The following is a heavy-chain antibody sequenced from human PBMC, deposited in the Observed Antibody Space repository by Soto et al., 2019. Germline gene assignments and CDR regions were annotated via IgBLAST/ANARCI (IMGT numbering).Heavy chain of an antibody. D-gene: IGHD2-15*01. V-gene: IGHV1-46*01. J-gene: IGHJ1*01. Sequence: ASVNVSCKATGCTFTSYYMHWVRLAPGQGLEWMGFVNPSGGSTKFAQNFQGRVTMTRDTSTTTIYMELSSLRSDDTAIYYCAREENCSGGTCYSEYFHRWGQGTLVTVSS. CDR2: VNPSGGST. CDR1: GCTFTSYY. CDR3: AREENCSGGTCYSEYFHR.